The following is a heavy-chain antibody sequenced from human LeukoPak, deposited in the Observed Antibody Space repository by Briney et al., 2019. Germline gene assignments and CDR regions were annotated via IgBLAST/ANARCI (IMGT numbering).Heavy chain of an antibody. J-gene: IGHJ4*02. Sequence: SETLSLTCTVYGGSFSGYYWSWIRQPPGRGLEWIGEINHSGSINYNPSLKSRVTMSVDTSKNQFSLKLSSVTAADTAVYYCASEAYYYDSSGYYKYWGQGTLVTVSS. CDR2: INHSGSI. CDR1: GGSFSGYY. D-gene: IGHD3-22*01. CDR3: ASEAYYYDSSGYYKY. V-gene: IGHV4-34*01.